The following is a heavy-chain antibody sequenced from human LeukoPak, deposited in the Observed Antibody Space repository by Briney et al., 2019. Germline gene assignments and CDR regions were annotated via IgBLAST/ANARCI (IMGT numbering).Heavy chain of an antibody. CDR2: IDPSDSYT. V-gene: IGHV5-10-1*01. CDR3: TRLTDYNILTGYYSDY. D-gene: IGHD3-9*01. Sequence: GESRKISCKGSGYSFSNYWISWVRQMPGKGLEWMGRIDPSDSYTKYSPSFQGHVTMSTDKSMTTAYLQWSSLKASDTAMYYCTRLTDYNILTGYYSDYWGQGTLVTVSS. CDR1: GYSFSNYW. J-gene: IGHJ4*02.